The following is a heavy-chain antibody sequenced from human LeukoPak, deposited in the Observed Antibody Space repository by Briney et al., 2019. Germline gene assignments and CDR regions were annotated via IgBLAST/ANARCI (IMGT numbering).Heavy chain of an antibody. Sequence: GGSLRLSCAPSGFSFSSYAMHWVRQAPGKGLEWLAYISPSGSYTTYADSVKGRFVISRDNTKNSVSLHMNTLTADDTAVYFCASDQVSGVFDYWGQGARVTVSS. CDR1: GFSFSSYA. CDR3: ASDQVSGVFDY. CDR2: ISPSGSYT. D-gene: IGHD5/OR15-5a*01. V-gene: IGHV3-21*04. J-gene: IGHJ4*02.